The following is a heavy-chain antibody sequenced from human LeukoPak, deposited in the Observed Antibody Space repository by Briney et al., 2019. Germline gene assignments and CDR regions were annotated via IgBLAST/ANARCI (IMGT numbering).Heavy chain of an antibody. CDR1: EITFEDYA. Sequence: GRSLRLSCAASEITFEDYAMHWVRQAPRKGLEWVSGISWNSGSIAHADSVKGRFTISRDNAKNSLYLQMNSLRPEDTALYYCAKDSVGWPRSSSAFDIWGQGTRVTVSS. D-gene: IGHD5-12*01. J-gene: IGHJ3*02. CDR3: AKDSVGWPRSSSAFDI. CDR2: ISWNSGSI. V-gene: IGHV3-9*01.